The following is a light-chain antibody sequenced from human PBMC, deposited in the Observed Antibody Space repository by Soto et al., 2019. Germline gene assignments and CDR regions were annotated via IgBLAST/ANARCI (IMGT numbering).Light chain of an antibody. Sequence: EIVMTQSPASLSVSPGDGATLSCRASQSVASNVAWYQQKPGQGPRLLIHGASIRAVGVPARFSGSGSGTDFSLTIHSLQSEDFAVYYCQQYHNWPPQYTFGQGTKLQIK. CDR3: QQYHNWPPQYT. CDR2: GAS. CDR1: QSVASN. V-gene: IGKV3-15*01. J-gene: IGKJ2*01.